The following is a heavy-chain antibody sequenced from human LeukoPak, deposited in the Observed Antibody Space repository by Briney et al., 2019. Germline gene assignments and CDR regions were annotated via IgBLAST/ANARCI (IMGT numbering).Heavy chain of an antibody. D-gene: IGHD3-10*01. CDR1: GFTFSDAT. J-gene: IGHJ4*02. V-gene: IGHV3-73*01. CDR2: IRTKANTYAT. Sequence: GGSLKLSCAASGFTFSDATIYWVRQVSGKGLEWLGHIRTKANTYATAVAASVKGRFTIARLDPKNTAYLQMNSLKSEDTAVYYCSGWDGSYEYWGQGTLVTVSS. CDR3: SGWDGSYEY.